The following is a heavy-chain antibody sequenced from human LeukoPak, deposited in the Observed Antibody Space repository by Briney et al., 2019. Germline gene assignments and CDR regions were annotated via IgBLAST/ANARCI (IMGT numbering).Heavy chain of an antibody. CDR3: ARDVAAPGGVYFDY. Sequence: GGSLRLSCAASGFTFSSYAMSWVRQAPGKGLGWVSAISGTGSSTYSADSVKGRFTISRDNSKNTLYLQMNGLRAEDTAVYYCARDVAAPGGVYFDYWGRGTLVTVSS. D-gene: IGHD3-16*01. CDR1: GFTFSSYA. V-gene: IGHV3-23*01. J-gene: IGHJ4*02. CDR2: ISGTGSST.